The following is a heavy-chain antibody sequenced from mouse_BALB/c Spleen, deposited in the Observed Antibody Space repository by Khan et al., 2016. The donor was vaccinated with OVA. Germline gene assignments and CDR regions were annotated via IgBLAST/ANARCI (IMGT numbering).Heavy chain of an antibody. V-gene: IGHV1-20*02. CDR2: INPHIGET. CDR1: GYSFTGYF. J-gene: IGHJ2*01. Sequence: EVKLQESGPELVKPGASVKISCKASGYSFTGYFMNWVIQSHGKSLEWIGRINPHIGETFYNQKFTGKATLTVDESSSTAHMELRSLASADSADYYGGRNDDGDFDYWGQGTTLTVSS. CDR3: GRNDDGDFDY. D-gene: IGHD1-1*02.